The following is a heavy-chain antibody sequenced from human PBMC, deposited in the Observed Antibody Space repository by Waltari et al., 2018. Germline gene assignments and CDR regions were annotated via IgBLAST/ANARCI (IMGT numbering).Heavy chain of an antibody. D-gene: IGHD3-10*01. J-gene: IGHJ5*02. Sequence: QVQLKEWGAGTLKPSETLSLTCAVYGGSFSGYPWRWIRQSPGKGLEWIGEIHYGTTNYNPSLKSRVIISADTSKNQFSLRLTSVTAADTAVYYCARGGVPDAYGSGSHYRNWFEPWGQGTLVTVSS. V-gene: IGHV4-34*01. CDR3: ARGGVPDAYGSGSHYRNWFEP. CDR2: IHYGTT. CDR1: GGSFSGYP.